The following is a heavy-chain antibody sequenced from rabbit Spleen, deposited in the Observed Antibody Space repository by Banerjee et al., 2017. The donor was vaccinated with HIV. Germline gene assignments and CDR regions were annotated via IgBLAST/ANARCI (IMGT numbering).Heavy chain of an antibody. J-gene: IGHJ4*01. V-gene: IGHV1S45*01. CDR2: IYTGNGRT. Sequence: QQQLEESGGGLVKPGGTLTLTCTASGFSFSSNYEMCWVRQAPGKWLEWIGCIYTGNGRTYYTGWAKGRFTISTASSTTVTLQMTSLTAADTATYFCAIDLTDSIGCNFGWWGPGTLVTVS. CDR3: AIDLTDSIGCNFGW. CDR1: GFSFSSNYE. D-gene: IGHD4-1*01.